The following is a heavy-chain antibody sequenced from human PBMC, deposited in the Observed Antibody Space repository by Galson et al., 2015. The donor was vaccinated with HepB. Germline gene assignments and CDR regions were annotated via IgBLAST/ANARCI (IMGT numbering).Heavy chain of an antibody. CDR3: ATGVGFGYGSTPDYKDV. CDR2: INQDGSLR. J-gene: IGHJ6*03. CDR1: GFTISTYW. D-gene: IGHD2-2*01. Sequence: SLRLSCAASGFTISTYWMSWVRQAPRKGLQWVANINQDGSLRNYVDSVKGRFTISRDNAKNSLYLQVNSLRVEDTALYYCATGVGFGYGSTPDYKDVWGKGTTVTVSS. V-gene: IGHV3-7*03.